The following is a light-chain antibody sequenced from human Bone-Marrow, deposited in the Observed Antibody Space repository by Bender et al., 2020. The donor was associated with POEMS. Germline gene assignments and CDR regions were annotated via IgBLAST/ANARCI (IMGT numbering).Light chain of an antibody. CDR1: SSDVGGYNY. CDR2: EVN. CDR3: QSYDNSLGGWV. Sequence: QSALTQPPSASGSPGQSVTISCTGTSSDVGGYNYVSWYQQYPGKAPKLIIYEVNKRPSEVPDRFSASKSGNTASLTISGLQAEDEGDYYCQSYDNSLGGWVFGGGTKLTVL. V-gene: IGLV2-8*01. J-gene: IGLJ3*02.